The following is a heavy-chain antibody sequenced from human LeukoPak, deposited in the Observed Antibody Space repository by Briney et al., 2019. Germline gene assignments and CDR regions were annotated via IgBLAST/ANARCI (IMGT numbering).Heavy chain of an antibody. Sequence: XXLSXXCXVSGGXISSXXXYWGWIRXXPXXGLEWIGSIYYSGSTYYNPSLKSRVTISVNTSKNQFSLKLSSVTAADTAVHYCGRHGESGATADYWGQGTLVTVSS. J-gene: IGHJ4*02. CDR2: IYYSGST. V-gene: IGHV4-39*01. D-gene: IGHD1-26*01. CDR3: GRHGESGATADY. CDR1: GGXISSXXXY.